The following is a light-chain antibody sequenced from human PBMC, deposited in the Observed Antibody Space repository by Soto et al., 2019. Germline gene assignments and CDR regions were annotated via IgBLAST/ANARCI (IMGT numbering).Light chain of an antibody. Sequence: QSVLTQPASVSGSPGQSITISCTGTSGDIGTYNYVSWYQQHPGKAPKLIIYDVNNRPSGVSNRFSGSKSGNTASLTISGLQAEDEADYYCSSYTNSGSLGVFGTGTKLTVL. CDR1: SGDIGTYNY. V-gene: IGLV2-14*01. CDR2: DVN. CDR3: SSYTNSGSLGV. J-gene: IGLJ1*01.